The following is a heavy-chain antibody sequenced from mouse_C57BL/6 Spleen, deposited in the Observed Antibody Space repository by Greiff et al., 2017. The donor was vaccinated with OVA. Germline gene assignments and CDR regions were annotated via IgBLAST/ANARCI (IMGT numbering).Heavy chain of an antibody. J-gene: IGHJ4*01. CDR2: INYDGSST. D-gene: IGHD2-1*01. CDR1: GFTFSDYY. CDR3: ARDNYRAMDY. Sequence: EVKVVESEGGLVQPGSSMKLSCTASGFTFSDYYMAWVRQVPEKGLEWVANINYDGSSTYYLDSLKSRFIISRDNAKNILYLQMSSLKSEDTATYYCARDNYRAMDYWGQGTSVTVSS. V-gene: IGHV5-16*01.